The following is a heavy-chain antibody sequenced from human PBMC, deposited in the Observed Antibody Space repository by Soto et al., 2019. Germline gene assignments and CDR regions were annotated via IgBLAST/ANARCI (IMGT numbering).Heavy chain of an antibody. Sequence: SQTLSLTCAISGDSVSSNSAAWKWIRQSPSRGLEWLGRTYYRSKWYNDYAVSVKSRITINPDTSKNQFSLQLNSVTPEDTAVYYCARDKSAIAVAGRPWSWFDPWGQGTLVTVSS. CDR1: GDSVSSNSAA. J-gene: IGHJ5*02. V-gene: IGHV6-1*01. CDR3: ARDKSAIAVAGRPWSWFDP. CDR2: TYYRSKWYN. D-gene: IGHD6-19*01.